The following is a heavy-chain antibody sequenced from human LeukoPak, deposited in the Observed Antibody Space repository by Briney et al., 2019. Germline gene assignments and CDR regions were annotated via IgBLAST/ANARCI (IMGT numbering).Heavy chain of an antibody. J-gene: IGHJ4*02. D-gene: IGHD3-22*01. CDR2: ISSSSSYI. CDR1: GFTFSSYT. CDR3: ARSAGYYYDSSGYGPPDY. Sequence: PGGSLRLSCAASGFTFSSYTINSVRQAPGKGLEWVSSISSSSSYIYYADSVKGRFTISRDNAKNSLYLQMNSLRAEDTAMYYCARSAGYYYDSSGYGPPDYWGQGTLVTVSS. V-gene: IGHV3-21*01.